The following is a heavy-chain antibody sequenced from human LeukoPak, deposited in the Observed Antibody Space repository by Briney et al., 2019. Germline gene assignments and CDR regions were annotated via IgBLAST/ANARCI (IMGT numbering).Heavy chain of an antibody. J-gene: IGHJ3*02. CDR1: GGSISSYY. D-gene: IGHD1-14*01. CDR2: IYYNGST. Sequence: PSESLSLSCTVSGGSISSYYWSWIRQPPGKGLEWIGYIYYNGSTNYNPSLKSRVAISVDTSKNQFSLKLSSVTAADTAVYYCARLYRRIDAFDIWGQGTMVTVSS. CDR3: ARLYRRIDAFDI. V-gene: IGHV4-59*08.